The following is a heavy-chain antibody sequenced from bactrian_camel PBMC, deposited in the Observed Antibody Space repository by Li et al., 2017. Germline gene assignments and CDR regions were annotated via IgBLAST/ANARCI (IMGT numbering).Heavy chain of an antibody. J-gene: IGHJ4*01. Sequence: HVQLVESGGGSVQTGGSLKLSCASSGRVAKNSMGWFRQAPGKEREEVALIESFGRTTYADSVKGRFTISKDYAKNTLYLQMNSLKPEDTAVYYCAADSDVNVPPSLALDSSRYEYWGQGTQVTVS. D-gene: IGHD1*01. CDR3: AADSDVNVPPSLALDSSRYEY. CDR1: GRVAKNS. CDR2: IESFGRT. V-gene: IGHV3S53*01.